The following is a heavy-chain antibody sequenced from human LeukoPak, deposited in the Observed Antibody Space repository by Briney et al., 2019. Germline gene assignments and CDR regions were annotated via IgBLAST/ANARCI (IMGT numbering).Heavy chain of an antibody. D-gene: IGHD6-19*01. CDR1: GFTFDDYA. CDR3: AKDYSSGWYYFDY. J-gene: IGHJ4*02. CDR2: ISGDGGST. V-gene: IGHV3-43*02. Sequence: AGSLRLSCAASGFTFDDYAMHWVRHAPGKGLEWVSLISGDGGSTYYADSVKGRFTISRDTSKNSLYLQMNSLRTEDTALYYCAKDYSSGWYYFDYWGQGTLVTLSS.